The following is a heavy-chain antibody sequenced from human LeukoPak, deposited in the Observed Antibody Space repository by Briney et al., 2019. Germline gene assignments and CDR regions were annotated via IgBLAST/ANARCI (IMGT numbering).Heavy chain of an antibody. Sequence: PPGGSLRLSCAASGFTFSTYGMSWVRQAPGKGLEWVSAISTGNDITWYADSVKGRFTISRDNSKNTLYLQMNSLRAEDTALYYCAKEQGGRIPFDYWGQGTLVTVST. D-gene: IGHD2-2*02. CDR2: ISTGNDIT. J-gene: IGHJ4*02. CDR1: GFTFSTYG. CDR3: AKEQGGRIPFDY. V-gene: IGHV3-23*01.